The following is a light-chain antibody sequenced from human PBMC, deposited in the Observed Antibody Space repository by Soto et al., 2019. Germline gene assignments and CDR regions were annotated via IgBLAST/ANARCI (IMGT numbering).Light chain of an antibody. CDR2: AAS. CDR3: QQFKSYPLT. J-gene: IGKJ4*01. Sequence: DIEVTLSPATLSASVGDRVTITCRASQTISSWLAWYQQKPGKAPKLLISAASTLQSGVPSRLSGSGSGTDFTLTISSLHPEDFTTYCCQQFKSYPLTFGGGTKVDIK. CDR1: QTISSW. V-gene: IGKV1-5*01.